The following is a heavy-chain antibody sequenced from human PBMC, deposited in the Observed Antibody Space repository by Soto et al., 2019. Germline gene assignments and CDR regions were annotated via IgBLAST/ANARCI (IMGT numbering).Heavy chain of an antibody. Sequence: VASVKVSCKASGYTFTSYAMHWVRQAPGQRLEWMGWINAGNGNTKYSQKFQGRVTITRDTSASTAYMELSSLRSEDTAVYYCARFRSSSWYAFDYWGQGTLVTVSS. D-gene: IGHD6-13*01. CDR3: ARFRSSSWYAFDY. CDR2: INAGNGNT. CDR1: GYTFTSYA. V-gene: IGHV1-3*01. J-gene: IGHJ4*02.